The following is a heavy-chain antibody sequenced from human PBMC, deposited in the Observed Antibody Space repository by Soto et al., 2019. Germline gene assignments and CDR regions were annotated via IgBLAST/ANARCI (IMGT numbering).Heavy chain of an antibody. CDR1: GVTFSSYA. CDR3: ASRYYDFWRGYFG. CDR2: ISGSGGST. Sequence: GGSLRLSCAASGVTFSSYAMSWVRRAPEKGLEWVSAISGSGGSTYYADSVKGRFTISRDNSKNTLYLQMSSLRAEETAIYYCASRYYDFWRGYFGWGQGTLVTVSS. V-gene: IGHV3-23*01. J-gene: IGHJ4*02. D-gene: IGHD3-3*01.